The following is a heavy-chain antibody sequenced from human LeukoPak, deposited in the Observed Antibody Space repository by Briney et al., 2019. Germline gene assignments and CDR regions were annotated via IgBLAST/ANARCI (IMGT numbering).Heavy chain of an antibody. Sequence: GGSLRLSCAASGFTVSSNYMSWVRQAPGKGLEWVSVIYSGGSTYYADSVKGRFTISRDNAKNSLYLQMNSLRAEDTAVYYCARGITMVRGVVDYWGQGTLVTVSS. D-gene: IGHD3-10*01. J-gene: IGHJ4*02. V-gene: IGHV3-53*01. CDR3: ARGITMVRGVVDY. CDR1: GFTVSSNY. CDR2: IYSGGST.